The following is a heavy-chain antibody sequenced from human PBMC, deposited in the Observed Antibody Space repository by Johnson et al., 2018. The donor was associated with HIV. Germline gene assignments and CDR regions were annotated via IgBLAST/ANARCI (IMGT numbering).Heavy chain of an antibody. CDR1: GFTFSSYG. CDR2: VWYDGSNK. D-gene: IGHD6-19*01. CDR3: ARDRSSGWYGRVDAFDI. J-gene: IGHJ3*02. Sequence: QVQLVESGGGVVQPGRSLRLSCAASGFTFSSYGMHWVRQAPGKGLQWVAGVWYDGSNKYYADSVKGRFTISRDNSKNTLYLQMNSLRAEDTAVYYCARDRSSGWYGRVDAFDIWGQGTMVTVSS. V-gene: IGHV3-30*19.